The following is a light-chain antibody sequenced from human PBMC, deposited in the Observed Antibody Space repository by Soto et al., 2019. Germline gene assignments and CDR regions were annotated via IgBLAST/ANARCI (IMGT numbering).Light chain of an antibody. CDR2: DNH. CDR3: GTWDTSLSAGV. V-gene: IGLV1-51*01. Sequence: QSVLTQPPSVSAAPGQKVTISCSGGSSNIGNNYVSWYQHLPGTAPKLLIYDNHERPSGIPDRFSGSTSGTSATLAITGLQTGDEDDYYCGTWDTSLSAGVFGGGTKLTVL. CDR1: SSNIGNNY. J-gene: IGLJ2*01.